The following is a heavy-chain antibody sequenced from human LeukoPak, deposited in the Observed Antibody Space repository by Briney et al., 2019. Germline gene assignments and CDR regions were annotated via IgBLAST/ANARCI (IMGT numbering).Heavy chain of an antibody. J-gene: IGHJ5*02. V-gene: IGHV4-61*02. CDR3: ARAPIGTNSGWLDP. Sequence: SETLSLTCSVSGGSISSGSYYWNWIRQPAGKGLEYIGRIYTSGSTHYNPSLKSRVTISVDTSKNQFSLKLNSVTAADTAVYYCARAPIGTNSGWLDPWGQGTLVTVSS. D-gene: IGHD1-14*01. CDR2: IYTSGST. CDR1: GGSISSGSYY.